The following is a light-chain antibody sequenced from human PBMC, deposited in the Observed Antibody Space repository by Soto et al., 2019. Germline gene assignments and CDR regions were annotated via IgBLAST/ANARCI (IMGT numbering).Light chain of an antibody. CDR3: CSCAGSYTP. CDR2: DVS. J-gene: IGLJ1*01. V-gene: IGLV2-11*01. CDR1: SSDVGGYNY. Sequence: QSALAQPRSVSGSPGQSVTISCTGTSSDVGGYNYVSWYQQHPGKAPKLMIYDVSKRPSGVPDRFYGSKSGNTASLTISGLQAEDEADYYCCSCAGSYTPFGTGTKVTVL.